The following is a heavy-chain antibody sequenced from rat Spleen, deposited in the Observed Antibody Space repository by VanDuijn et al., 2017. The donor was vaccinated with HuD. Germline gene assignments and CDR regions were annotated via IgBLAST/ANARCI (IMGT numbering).Heavy chain of an antibody. J-gene: IGHJ4*01. Sequence: EVQLMESGGGLVQPGRSLKLSCVASGFTFNNYWMTWIRQAPGKGLEWVASITNTGRNTYYPDSVKGRFTISRDTAESTLYLQMTSLRSEDTATYYCARQGIGITRDYVMDAWGQGASVIVSS. V-gene: IGHV5-31*01. CDR2: ITNTGRNT. D-gene: IGHD1-5*01. CDR1: GFTFNNYW. CDR3: ARQGIGITRDYVMDA.